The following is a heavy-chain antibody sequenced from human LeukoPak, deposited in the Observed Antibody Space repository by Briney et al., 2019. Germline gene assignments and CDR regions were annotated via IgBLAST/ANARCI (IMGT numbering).Heavy chain of an antibody. D-gene: IGHD3-22*01. J-gene: IGHJ4*02. CDR2: ISYDGSNK. Sequence: SLRLSCAASGVTFSSYAMHWVRQAPGKGLEWVAVISYDGSNKYYADSVKGRFTISRDNSKNTLYLQMNSLRAEDTAVYYCARGPSRSYYYDRWGQGTLVTVSS. V-gene: IGHV3-30-3*01. CDR3: ARGPSRSYYYDR. CDR1: GVTFSSYA.